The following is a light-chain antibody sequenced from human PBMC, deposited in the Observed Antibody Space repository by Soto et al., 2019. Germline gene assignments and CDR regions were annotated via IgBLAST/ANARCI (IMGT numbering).Light chain of an antibody. CDR2: AAS. J-gene: IGKJ3*01. V-gene: IGKV1-27*01. CDR1: QDISNL. Sequence: DIQMTQSPSSLSASVGDRVTITCRASQDISNLLAWYQQMPGKVPKLLIYAASTLQSGVPSRFSGSGSGTDFALTISSLQPEDFATYYCQKHDSAPDTFGPGTKVDLK. CDR3: QKHDSAPDT.